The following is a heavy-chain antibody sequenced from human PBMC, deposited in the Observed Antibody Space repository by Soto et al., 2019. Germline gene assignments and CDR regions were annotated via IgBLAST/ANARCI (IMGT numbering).Heavy chain of an antibody. J-gene: IGHJ4*02. CDR2: ISAYNGNT. D-gene: IGHD2-21*01. CDR1: GYTFTSYG. CDR3: VKDKSLGGEVSTYYFDF. V-gene: IGHV1-18*01. Sequence: ASVKVSCKASGYTFTSYGISWVRQAPGQGLEWMGWISAYNGNTGYADSVKGRFTISRDNAENSLYLEMNSLRPEDTALYYCVKDKSLGGEVSTYYFDFWGQGTLVTVSS.